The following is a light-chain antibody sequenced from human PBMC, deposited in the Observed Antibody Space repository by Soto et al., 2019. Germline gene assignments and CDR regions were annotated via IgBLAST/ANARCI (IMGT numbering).Light chain of an antibody. V-gene: IGLV2-23*02. CDR1: SNYNL. J-gene: IGLJ1*01. CDR3: CSYPGSSILYV. CDR2: EVS. Sequence: LTQPASVSGSPGQSITISCTGTSNYNLVSWYQQHPGKAPKLVIYEVSERPSGVSNRFSGSKSGNTASLTISGLQAEDEADYYCCSYPGSSILYVFGTGTKVT.